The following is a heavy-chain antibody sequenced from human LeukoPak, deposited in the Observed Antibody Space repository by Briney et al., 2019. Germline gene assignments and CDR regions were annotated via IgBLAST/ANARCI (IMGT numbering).Heavy chain of an antibody. CDR2: ISSSSSYI. CDR3: ARDSSGWYTIYYYGMDV. J-gene: IGHJ6*02. V-gene: IGHV3-21*01. CDR1: GFTFSSYG. D-gene: IGHD6-19*01. Sequence: PGGSLRLSCAASGFTFSSYGMHWVRQAPGKGLEWVSSISSSSSYIYYADSVKGRFTISRDNAKNSLYLQMNSLRAEDTAVYYCARDSSGWYTIYYYGMDVWGQGTTVTVSS.